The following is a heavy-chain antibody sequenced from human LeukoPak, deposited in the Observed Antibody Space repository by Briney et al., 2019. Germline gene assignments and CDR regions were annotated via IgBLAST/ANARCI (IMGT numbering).Heavy chain of an antibody. CDR3: AKGGVVIEPHYFDY. D-gene: IGHD3-3*01. Sequence: GGSLRLSCAASGFTFSSYAMSWVRQAPGKGLEWVSDISGGGGSTYYADSVKGRFTISRDNSKNTLCLQMNSLRAEDTAVYYCAKGGVVIEPHYFDYWGQGTLVTVSS. CDR2: ISGGGGST. CDR1: GFTFSSYA. V-gene: IGHV3-23*01. J-gene: IGHJ4*02.